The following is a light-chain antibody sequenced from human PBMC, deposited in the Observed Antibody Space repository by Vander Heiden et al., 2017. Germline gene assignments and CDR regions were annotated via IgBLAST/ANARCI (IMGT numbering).Light chain of an antibody. J-gene: IGKJ3*01. CDR1: QSVLYSSNNKNY. CDR3: QQYYSSPLT. Sequence: DIVMTQSPDSLAGSLGERATINCKSSQSVLYSSNNKNYLAWYQHKPGQPPKLLIYWASTRGSGVPDRFSGSGSGTDFTLTISSLQAEDVAVYYCQQYYSSPLTFGPGTKVDIK. CDR2: WAS. V-gene: IGKV4-1*01.